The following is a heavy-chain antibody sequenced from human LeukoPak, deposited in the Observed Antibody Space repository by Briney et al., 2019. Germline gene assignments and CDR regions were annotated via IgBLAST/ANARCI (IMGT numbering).Heavy chain of an antibody. Sequence: GGSLRLSCAASGFTFSNYSIHWVRQAPGKGLEWVAFVRYDGSNKYYADSVKGRFTISRDNSKNTLYLQMNSLRAEDTAVYYCAKTPDAVDIWGQGTMVTVSS. J-gene: IGHJ3*02. CDR3: AKTPDAVDI. V-gene: IGHV3-30*02. CDR1: GFTFSNYS. CDR2: VRYDGSNK.